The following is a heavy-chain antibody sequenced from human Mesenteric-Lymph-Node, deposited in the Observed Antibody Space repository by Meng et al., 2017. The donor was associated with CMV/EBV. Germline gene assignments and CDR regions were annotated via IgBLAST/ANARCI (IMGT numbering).Heavy chain of an antibody. Sequence: CKASGYTFTSYGISWVRQAPGQRLEWMGWISAYNGNTNYAQKLQGRVTMTTDTSTSTAYMELRSLRSDDTAVYYCARDHVRWHQIDYWGQGTLVTVSS. V-gene: IGHV1-18*04. CDR3: ARDHVRWHQIDY. D-gene: IGHD5-24*01. CDR1: GYTFTSYG. J-gene: IGHJ4*02. CDR2: ISAYNGNT.